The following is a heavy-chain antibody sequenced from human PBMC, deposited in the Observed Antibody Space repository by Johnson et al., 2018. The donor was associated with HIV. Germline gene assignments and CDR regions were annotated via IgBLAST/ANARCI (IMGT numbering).Heavy chain of an antibody. D-gene: IGHD4-23*01. J-gene: IGHJ3*02. CDR3: AKDQTDYGGNSVKKDAFDI. Sequence: QMLLVESGGGVVQPGRSLRLSCAASGFTFSSYGMHWVRQSPGKGLAWVAVISYDGSNKYYADSVKGRFTISRDNSKNTLYLQMNSLRAEDTAVYYCAKDQTDYGGNSVKKDAFDIWGQGTMVTVSS. CDR1: GFTFSSYG. CDR2: ISYDGSNK. V-gene: IGHV3-30*18.